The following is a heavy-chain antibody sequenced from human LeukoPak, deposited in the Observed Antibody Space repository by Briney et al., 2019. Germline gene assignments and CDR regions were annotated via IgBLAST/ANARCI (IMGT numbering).Heavy chain of an antibody. D-gene: IGHD1-26*01. CDR3: ARAGHSGSYWATDY. CDR1: EFTFSRYW. V-gene: IGHV3-7*01. CDR2: IKEDGSQE. Sequence: GGSLRLSCAASEFTFSRYWMTWVRQAPGRGLEWVGNIKEDGSQEYYADSVKGRFTISRDNAKNSLYLQMNSLRAEDTAVYYCARAGHSGSYWATDYWGQGTLVTVSS. J-gene: IGHJ4*02.